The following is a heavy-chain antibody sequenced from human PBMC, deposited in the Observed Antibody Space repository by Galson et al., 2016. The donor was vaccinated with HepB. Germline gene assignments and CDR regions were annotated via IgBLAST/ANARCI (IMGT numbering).Heavy chain of an antibody. Sequence: PALVKPTQTLTLTCTFSGFSLSTSGVGVGWIRQPPGKALEWLALIYGNDDKRYSPSLKDRLTITKDTSKSQVVLTMTNVDPVDTATYYCAHFDWYCTGGSCYDHGGRGALVTFSS. CDR3: AHFDWYCTGGSCYDH. V-gene: IGHV2-5*01. CDR1: GFSLSTSGVG. D-gene: IGHD2-8*02. CDR2: IYGNDDK. J-gene: IGHJ4*01.